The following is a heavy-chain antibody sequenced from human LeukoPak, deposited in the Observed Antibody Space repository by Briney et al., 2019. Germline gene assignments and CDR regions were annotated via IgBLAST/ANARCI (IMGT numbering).Heavy chain of an antibody. J-gene: IGHJ4*02. D-gene: IGHD4-23*01. CDR3: ARDPVVTRGFDY. CDR2: INHSGST. Sequence: SETLSLTCAIYGGSFSGYYWSWIRQPPGKGLKWIGEINHSGSTNYNPSLKSRVTISVDTSKNQFSLKLSSVTAADTAVYYCARDPVVTRGFDYWGQGTLFTVSS. CDR1: GGSFSGYY. V-gene: IGHV4-34*01.